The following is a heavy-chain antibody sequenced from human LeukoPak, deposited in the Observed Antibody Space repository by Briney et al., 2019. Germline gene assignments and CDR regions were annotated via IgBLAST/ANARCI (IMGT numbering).Heavy chain of an antibody. CDR1: GFTFSTYW. CDR2: IKEDGWDK. J-gene: IGHJ4*02. V-gene: IGHV3-7*01. D-gene: IGHD7-27*01. CDR3: AKDGNWGLDEGGFDY. Sequence: GGSLRLSCAASGFTFSTYWMSWVRQAPEKGLEWVGNIKEDGWDKYYVDSVRGRCIISRDNHKNSLYLQMNSRRDEDTAVYYCAKDGNWGLDEGGFDYRGQGTLVTVSS.